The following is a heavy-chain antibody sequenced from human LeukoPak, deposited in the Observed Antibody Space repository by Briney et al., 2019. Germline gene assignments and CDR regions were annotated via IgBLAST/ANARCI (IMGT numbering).Heavy chain of an antibody. D-gene: IGHD3-16*01. CDR1: GFTFSRYE. J-gene: IGHJ3*01. V-gene: IGHV3-48*03. CDR2: ITSSGSPI. Sequence: PGGSLRLSCAASGFTFSRYEMNWVRQAPGKELEWVSYITSSGSPIFSADSVKGRFPVSRDNAKNSLYLQMNSLRAEDTAVYYCARALRLGATVWGQGTMVTVSS. CDR3: ARALRLGATV.